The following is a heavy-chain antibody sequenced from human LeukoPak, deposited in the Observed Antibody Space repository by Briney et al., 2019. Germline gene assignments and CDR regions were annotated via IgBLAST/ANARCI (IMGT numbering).Heavy chain of an antibody. CDR3: AKVGLRYFDWLLTFDY. J-gene: IGHJ4*02. CDR2: ISGSGGST. D-gene: IGHD3-9*01. V-gene: IGHV3-23*01. CDR1: GFTFSSYA. Sequence: GGSLRLSCAASGFTFSSYAMSWVRQAPEMGLEWVSAISGSGGSTYYADSVKGRFTISRDNSKNTLYLQMNSLRAEDTAVYYCAKVGLRYFDWLLTFDYWGQGTLVTVSS.